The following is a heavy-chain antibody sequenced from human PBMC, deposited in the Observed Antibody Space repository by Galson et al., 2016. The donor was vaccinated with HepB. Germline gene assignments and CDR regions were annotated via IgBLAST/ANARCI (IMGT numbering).Heavy chain of an antibody. J-gene: IGHJ4*02. CDR2: ISSSSSTT. CDR3: ARDPGYCTGTSCHKDY. CDR1: GFTFSNYA. V-gene: IGHV3-48*02. D-gene: IGHD2-2*02. Sequence: SLRLSCAASGFTFSNYAMRWVRQAPGTGLEWVSYISSSSSTTYYADSVKGRFTISRDNAKNSLYLQMNSLRDEDTAVYYCARDPGYCTGTSCHKDYWGQGTLVTVSS.